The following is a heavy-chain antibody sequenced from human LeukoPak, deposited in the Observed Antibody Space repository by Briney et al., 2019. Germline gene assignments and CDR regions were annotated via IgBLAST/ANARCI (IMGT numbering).Heavy chain of an antibody. CDR3: ATGISAAGALWFDP. D-gene: IGHD6-13*01. J-gene: IGHJ5*02. CDR1: GGSFSGYY. Sequence: SEALSLTCAAYGGSFSGYYWSWIRQPPGKGLEWIGEINHSESTNYNPSLKSRVTISVDTSKKQFSLKLRSVTAADTAVYYCATGISAAGALWFDPWGQGTLVTVS. CDR2: INHSEST. V-gene: IGHV4-34*01.